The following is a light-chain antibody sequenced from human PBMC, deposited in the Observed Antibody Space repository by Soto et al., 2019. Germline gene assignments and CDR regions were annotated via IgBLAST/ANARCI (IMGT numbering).Light chain of an antibody. V-gene: IGLV3-21*02. J-gene: IGLJ3*02. CDR1: NIGVRS. CDR2: DDD. CDR3: QVWDDSRDQQV. Sequence: SYELTQAPSVSVAPGQTASITCGANNIGVRSVHWHQKKPGQAPVLVVYDDDARPSGIPGRFSGSNSGNTATLTITRVEAGDEADYYCQVWDDSRDQQVFGGGTKLPVL.